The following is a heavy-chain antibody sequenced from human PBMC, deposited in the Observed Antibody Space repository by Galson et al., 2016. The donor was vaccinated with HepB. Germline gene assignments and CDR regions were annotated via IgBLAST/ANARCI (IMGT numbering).Heavy chain of an antibody. D-gene: IGHD3-16*01. CDR2: TDLKSGFT. V-gene: IGHV1-8*01. J-gene: IGHJ6*02. CDR1: GYPFTTYA. Sequence: SVKVSCKASGYPFTTYAISWVRQAPGQGLEWLGWTDLKSGFTANAQKFQGRVTITSDTSISTAYMELSGLRTEDTAVYYCARAGTIGDGMDVWGQGTTVTVSS. CDR3: ARAGTIGDGMDV.